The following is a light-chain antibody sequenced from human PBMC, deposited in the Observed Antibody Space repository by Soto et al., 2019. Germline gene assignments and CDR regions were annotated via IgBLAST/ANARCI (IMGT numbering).Light chain of an antibody. CDR3: SSYTSSSLYV. Sequence: QSALTQPASVSGSPGQSITISCTGTSSDVGGYNYVSWYQQHPGKAPKLMIYXXXXXXXXXXXXXXXSKSGNTASLTISGXXAEXXXXXYCSSYTSSSLYVFGTGTKLTVL. CDR1: SSDVGGYNY. CDR2: XXX. J-gene: IGLJ1*01. V-gene: IGLV2-14*01.